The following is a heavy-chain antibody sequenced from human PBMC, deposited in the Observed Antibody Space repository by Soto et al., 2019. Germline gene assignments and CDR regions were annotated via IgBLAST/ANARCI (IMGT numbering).Heavy chain of an antibody. D-gene: IGHD4-4*01. CDR3: AKDLEYSKSRHPSDNWFDP. CDR1: GFTFDDYT. Sequence: GGSLRLSCAASGFTFDDYTMHWVRQAPGKGLEWVSLISWDGGSTYYADSVKGRFTISRDNSKNSLYLQMNSLRTEDTALYYCAKDLEYSKSRHPSDNWFDPWGQGTLVTAPQ. CDR2: ISWDGGST. V-gene: IGHV3-43*01. J-gene: IGHJ5*02.